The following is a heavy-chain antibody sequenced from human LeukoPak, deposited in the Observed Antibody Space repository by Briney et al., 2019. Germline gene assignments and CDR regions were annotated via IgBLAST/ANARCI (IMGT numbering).Heavy chain of an antibody. Sequence: SETLSLTCAVYGGSFSGYYWSWIRQPPGKGLEWIGEINHSGSTNYNPTLKSRVTISVDTSKNQFSLKLSSVTAADTAVYYCARDFPPSRFWSGYYTGIDYWGQGTLVTVSS. CDR1: GGSFSGYY. D-gene: IGHD3-3*01. CDR2: INHSGST. V-gene: IGHV4-34*01. J-gene: IGHJ4*02. CDR3: ARDFPPSRFWSGYYTGIDY.